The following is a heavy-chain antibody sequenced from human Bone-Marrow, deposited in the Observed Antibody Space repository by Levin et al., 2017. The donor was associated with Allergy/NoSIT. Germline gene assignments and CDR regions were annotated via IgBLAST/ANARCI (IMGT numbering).Heavy chain of an antibody. CDR1: GFTFSSYA. CDR3: AKDASAHIVVVTATPDY. J-gene: IGHJ4*02. Sequence: GESLKISCAASGFTFSSYAMSWVRQAPGKGLEWVSAISGSGGSTYYADSVKGRFTISRDNSKNTLYLQMNSLRAEDTAVYYCAKDASAHIVVVTATPDYWGQGTLVTVSS. CDR2: ISGSGGST. V-gene: IGHV3-23*01. D-gene: IGHD2-21*02.